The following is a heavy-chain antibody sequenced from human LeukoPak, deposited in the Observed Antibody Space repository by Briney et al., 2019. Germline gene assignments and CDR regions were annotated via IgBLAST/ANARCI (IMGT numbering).Heavy chain of an antibody. V-gene: IGHV4-59*01. CDR2: AYNSGST. Sequence: SETLSLTCTVSGGSINSYYWTWIRQPPGKGLEWIANAYNSGSTNYNPSLKSRVTISVDMFKNQFSLKLTSVTAADTAVYYCARLRSGMDVWGQGTTVTVSS. J-gene: IGHJ6*02. CDR3: ARLRSGMDV. CDR1: GGSINSYY.